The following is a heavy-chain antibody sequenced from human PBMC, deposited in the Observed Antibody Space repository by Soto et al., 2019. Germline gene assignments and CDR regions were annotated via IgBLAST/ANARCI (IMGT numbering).Heavy chain of an antibody. Sequence: EHLSLTSSYSGGSISSYYWNRIRQPPGKGLEWIGYIYYSGSTNYNPSLKSRVTISVDTSKNQFSLKLSSVTAADTAVYYCAREGEVSSPLWQNWFDPWGQGTLVTVSS. V-gene: IGHV4-59*01. CDR3: AREGEVSSPLWQNWFDP. CDR2: IYYSGST. CDR1: GGSISSYY. D-gene: IGHD3-3*01. J-gene: IGHJ5*02.